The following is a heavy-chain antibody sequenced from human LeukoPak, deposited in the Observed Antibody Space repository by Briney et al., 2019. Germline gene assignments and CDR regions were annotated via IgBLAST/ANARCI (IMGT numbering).Heavy chain of an antibody. CDR1: GFTFNIHG. CDR3: ARARWWELLSAYYYMDV. CDR2: IGPSGDKT. D-gene: IGHD1-26*01. J-gene: IGHJ6*03. V-gene: IGHV3-21*01. Sequence: AGGSLRLSCAASGFTFNIHGMNWVRQAPGKGPEWVSGIGPSGDKTYYADSVKGRFTISRDNAKNSLYLQMNSLRAEDTAVYYCARARWWELLSAYYYMDVWGKGTTVTVSS.